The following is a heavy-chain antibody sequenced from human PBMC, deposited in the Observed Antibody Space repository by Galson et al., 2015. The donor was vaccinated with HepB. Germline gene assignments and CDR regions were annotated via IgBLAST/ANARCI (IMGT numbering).Heavy chain of an antibody. CDR3: TTGYCSSTSCYVPFEVVDY. CDR1: GFTFSNAW. J-gene: IGHJ4*02. CDR2: IKSKTDGGTT. D-gene: IGHD2-2*01. Sequence: SLRLSCAASGFTFSNAWMSWVRQAPGKGLEWVGRIKSKTDGGTTDYAAPVKGRFTISRDDSKNTLYLQMNSLKTEDTAVYYCTTGYCSSTSCYVPFEVVDYWGQGTLVTVSS. V-gene: IGHV3-15*01.